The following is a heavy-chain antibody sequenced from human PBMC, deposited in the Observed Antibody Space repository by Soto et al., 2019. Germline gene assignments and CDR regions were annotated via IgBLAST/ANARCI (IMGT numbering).Heavy chain of an antibody. CDR3: SHGADYYGSWSSRYPPYFDY. CDR2: IYWDDDK. Sequence: QITLKESGPPLVKPTQTLTLTCTFSGFSLSTSGVGVGWIRQPPGKALEWLALIYWDDDKRYSPSLKSRLTITTDPSKHQAVITMTNMDPVDTATSSCSHGADYYGSWSSRYPPYFDYWGEGTLVTVSS. CDR1: GFSLSTSGVG. J-gene: IGHJ4*02. D-gene: IGHD3-10*01. V-gene: IGHV2-5*02.